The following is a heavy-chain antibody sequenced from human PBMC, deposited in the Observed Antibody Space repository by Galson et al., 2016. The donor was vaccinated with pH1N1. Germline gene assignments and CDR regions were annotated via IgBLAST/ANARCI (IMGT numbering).Heavy chain of an antibody. Sequence: SVKVSCKASGYSFIKYYLHWVRGAPGQGLEWMGVIDPSGGGTTYAPKFQGRFTITRDTSTATVHMELSGLRTEDTAAYFCATFSGPAGANFDYWGQGALVTVSS. CDR2: IDPSGGGT. D-gene: IGHD2-2*01. CDR3: ATFSGPAGANFDY. V-gene: IGHV1-46*01. CDR1: GYSFIKYY. J-gene: IGHJ4*02.